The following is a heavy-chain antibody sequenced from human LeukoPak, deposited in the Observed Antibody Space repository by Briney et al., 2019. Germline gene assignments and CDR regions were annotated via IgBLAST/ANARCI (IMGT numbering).Heavy chain of an antibody. CDR2: IYYTGIT. CDR3: ARVSFHYHSGNYGWYFDS. J-gene: IGHJ4*02. Sequence: SETLSLTCTVSGGSISGQYWSLIRQPPGKGLEWIGYIYYTGITKYNPSLKSRVTISIDTSKNQFSLRLTSVTAADTAVYYCARVSFHYHSGNYGWYFDSWGQGTLVTVSS. V-gene: IGHV4-59*11. D-gene: IGHD3-10*01. CDR1: GGSISGQY.